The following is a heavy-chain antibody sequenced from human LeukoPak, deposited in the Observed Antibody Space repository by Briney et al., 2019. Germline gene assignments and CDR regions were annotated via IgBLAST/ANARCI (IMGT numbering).Heavy chain of an antibody. CDR1: GFTFSSYW. CDR3: AGLSIAAPAGY. V-gene: IGHV3-74*01. CDR2: INSDGSST. Sequence: GGSLRLSCAASGFTFSSYWMHWVRQAPGKGLVWVSRINSDGSSTSYADSVKGRFTISRDNAKNTLYLRMNSLRAEDTAVYYCAGLSIAAPAGYWGQGTLVTVSS. J-gene: IGHJ4*02. D-gene: IGHD6-13*01.